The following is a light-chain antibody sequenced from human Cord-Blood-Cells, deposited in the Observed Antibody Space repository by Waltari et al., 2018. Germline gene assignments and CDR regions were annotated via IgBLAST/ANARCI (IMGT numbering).Light chain of an antibody. Sequence: QPVLTQPAPVSGLPGQSITTSCTGTSTDCGSDYLVSWYQQHPGKAPKLMIYEGSKRPSGVSNRFSGSKSGNTASLTISGLQAEDEADYYCCSYAGSSTYVFGTGTKVTVL. V-gene: IGLV2-23*01. CDR1: STDCGSDYL. J-gene: IGLJ1*01. CDR3: CSYAGSSTYV. CDR2: EGS.